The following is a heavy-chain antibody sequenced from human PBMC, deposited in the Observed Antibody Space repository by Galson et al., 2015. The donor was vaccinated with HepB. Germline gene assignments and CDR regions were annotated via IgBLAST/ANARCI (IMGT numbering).Heavy chain of an antibody. CDR2: ISDGGDPT. Sequence: SLRLSCTASGFTFSNYALSWVRQAPGRGLEWVSIISDGGDPTGYAHSVNGRFTISRDNSKNTLFLQMNNLRADDTAIYYCVKDIRGTVVRGHNAFGTWGQGTQVAVSS. J-gene: IGHJ3*02. CDR3: VKDIRGTVVRGHNAFGT. D-gene: IGHD4-23*01. CDR1: GFTFSNYA. V-gene: IGHV3-23*01.